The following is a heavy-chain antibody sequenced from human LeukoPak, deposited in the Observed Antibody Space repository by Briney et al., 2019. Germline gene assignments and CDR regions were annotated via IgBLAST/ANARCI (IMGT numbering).Heavy chain of an antibody. CDR2: IKQDGSEK. J-gene: IGHJ4*02. CDR1: GFTFGTYW. Sequence: GGSLRLSCAASGFTFGTYWMSWVRQAPGKGLEWVANIKQDGSEKYYVDSVKGRFTISRDNAKNSVYLQMNSLRAEDTAVYYCARAGWYSSGPDWGQGTQVTVST. V-gene: IGHV3-7*01. D-gene: IGHD6-19*01. CDR3: ARAGWYSSGPD.